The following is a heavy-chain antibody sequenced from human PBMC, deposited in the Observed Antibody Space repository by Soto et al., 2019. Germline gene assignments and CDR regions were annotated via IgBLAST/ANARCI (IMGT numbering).Heavy chain of an antibody. V-gene: IGHV1-8*01. CDR2: MNPNSGNT. D-gene: IGHD2-15*01. J-gene: IGHJ3*02. Sequence: ASVKVSCKASGYTFTSYDINWVRQATGQGLEWMGWMNPNSGNTGYAQKFQGRVTMTRNTSISTAYMELSSLRSEDTAVYYCARGHSPGGNTQHGIPSAADAFDIWGQGTMVTVSS. CDR1: GYTFTSYD. CDR3: ARGHSPGGNTQHGIPSAADAFDI.